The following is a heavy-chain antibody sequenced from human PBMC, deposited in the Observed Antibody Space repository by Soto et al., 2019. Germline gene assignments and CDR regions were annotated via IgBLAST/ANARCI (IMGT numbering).Heavy chain of an antibody. J-gene: IGHJ5*02. V-gene: IGHV1-8*01. CDR3: ARSAEMYSSGWYYWFDP. D-gene: IGHD6-19*01. CDR1: GYTFTSYD. Sequence: GASVKVSCKASGYTFTSYDINWVRQATGQGLEWMGWMNPNSGNTGYAQKFQGRVTMTRNTSISTAYMELSSLRSEDTAVYYCARSAEMYSSGWYYWFDPWGQGTLVTVSS. CDR2: MNPNSGNT.